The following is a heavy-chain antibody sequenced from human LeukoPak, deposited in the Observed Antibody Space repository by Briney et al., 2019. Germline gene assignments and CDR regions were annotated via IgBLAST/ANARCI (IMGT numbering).Heavy chain of an antibody. CDR1: GFTFSTYW. J-gene: IGHJ4*02. D-gene: IGHD4-11*01. Sequence: PGGSLRLSCAASGFTFSTYWMHWVRQAPGKGLVWVSRINDDGRSTSYADSVKGRFAISRDNSKNTLYLQMNSLRAEDTAVYYCARSPTLTTNNYYFDYWGQGTLVTVST. CDR2: INDDGRST. CDR3: ARSPTLTTNNYYFDY. V-gene: IGHV3-74*01.